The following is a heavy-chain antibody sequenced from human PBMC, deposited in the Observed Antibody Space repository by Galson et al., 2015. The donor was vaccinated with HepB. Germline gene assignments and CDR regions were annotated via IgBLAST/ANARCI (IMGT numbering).Heavy chain of an antibody. CDR2: ISYDGSNK. CDR3: AKDGSSSSWSISLWYFDY. J-gene: IGHJ4*02. Sequence: SLRLSCAASGFTFSSYGMHWVRQAPGKGLEWVAVISYDGSNKYYADSVKGRFTISRDNSKNTLYLQMNSLRAEDTAVYYCAKDGSSSSWSISLWYFDYWGQGTLVTVSS. V-gene: IGHV3-30*18. D-gene: IGHD6-13*01. CDR1: GFTFSSYG.